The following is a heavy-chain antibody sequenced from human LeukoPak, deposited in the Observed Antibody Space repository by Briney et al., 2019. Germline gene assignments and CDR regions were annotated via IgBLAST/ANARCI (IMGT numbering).Heavy chain of an antibody. Sequence: SETLSLTCTVSGGSISSHYWSWIRQPPGKGLEWIGYIYYSGSTNYNPSLKSRVTISVDTSKNQFSLKLSSVTAADTAVYYWARGVVPAATNWFDPWGQGTLVTVSS. V-gene: IGHV4-59*11. CDR1: GGSISSHY. D-gene: IGHD2-2*01. CDR3: ARGVVPAATNWFDP. J-gene: IGHJ5*02. CDR2: IYYSGST.